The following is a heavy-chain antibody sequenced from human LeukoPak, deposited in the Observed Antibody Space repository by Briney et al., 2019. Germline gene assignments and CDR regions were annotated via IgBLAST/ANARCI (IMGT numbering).Heavy chain of an antibody. V-gene: IGHV3-23*01. CDR2: ISASGGST. Sequence: GGSLRLSCAAYGFTFSSSAMGWVRQVPGQGLEWVSGISASGGSTNYAGSVRGRLPISRDNSKNTLYVQMNSLRDEDTALYYCAKDQMWEAPHYLDAGGQGTLVTLSS. J-gene: IGHJ4*02. D-gene: IGHD1-26*01. CDR3: AKDQMWEAPHYLDA. CDR1: GFTFSSSA.